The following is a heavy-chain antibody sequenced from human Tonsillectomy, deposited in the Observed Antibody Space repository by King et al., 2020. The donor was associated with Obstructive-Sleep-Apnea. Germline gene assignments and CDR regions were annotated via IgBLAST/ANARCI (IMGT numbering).Heavy chain of an antibody. CDR3: AREIVVVVATPEYFQH. CDR1: GGSISSSSYY. J-gene: IGHJ1*01. CDR2: IYYSGST. Sequence: MQLQESGPGLVKPSETLSLTCTVSGGSISSSSYYWGWIRQPPGKGLEWIGSIYYSGSTYYNPSLQSRVTISVDTSNNQFSLRLSSVTAADTAVYYCAREIVVVVATPEYFQHWGQGTLVTVSS. V-gene: IGHV4-39*07. D-gene: IGHD2-15*01.